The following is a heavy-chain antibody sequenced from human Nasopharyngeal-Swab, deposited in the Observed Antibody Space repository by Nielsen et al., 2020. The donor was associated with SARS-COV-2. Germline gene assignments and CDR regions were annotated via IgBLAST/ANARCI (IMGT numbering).Heavy chain of an antibody. CDR1: GFTFSSYS. J-gene: IGHJ3*02. CDR3: ARGYDFRSGSNAFDI. Sequence: LSLTCAASGFTFSSYSMNWVRQAPGKGLEWVSSITSGSSYIYYADSVKGRFTISRDNAKNSLFLQMNSLRAEDTAVYYCARGYDFRSGSNAFDIWGQGTMVTVSS. V-gene: IGHV3-21*01. CDR2: ITSGSSYI. D-gene: IGHD3-3*01.